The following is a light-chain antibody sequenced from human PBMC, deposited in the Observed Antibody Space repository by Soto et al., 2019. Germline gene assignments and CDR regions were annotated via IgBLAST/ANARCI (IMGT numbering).Light chain of an antibody. CDR1: SSDVGAYNF. V-gene: IGLV2-14*03. Sequence: QSALTQPASVSGSPGQSITISCTGTSSDVGAYNFVSWYQHHPGKAPKLMIYDVSDRPSGVSNRFSGSKSDNTASLTISGLQAEDEADYYCSSFTRSNTALFGGGTKLTVL. CDR3: SSFTRSNTAL. CDR2: DVS. J-gene: IGLJ3*02.